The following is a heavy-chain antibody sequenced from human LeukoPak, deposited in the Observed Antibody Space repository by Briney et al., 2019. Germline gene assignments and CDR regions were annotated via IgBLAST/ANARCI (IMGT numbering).Heavy chain of an antibody. D-gene: IGHD2-21*01. J-gene: IGHJ4*02. CDR2: INHSGST. CDR3: ARGRILFTSPLIY. V-gene: IGHV4-34*01. CDR1: GXSFSGYY. Sequence: SETLSLTCAVYGXSFSGYYWSWIRQPPGKGLEWIGEINHSGSTNYNPSLKSRVTISVDTSKNQFSLKLSSVTAADTAVYYCARGRILFTSPLIYWGQGTLVTVSS.